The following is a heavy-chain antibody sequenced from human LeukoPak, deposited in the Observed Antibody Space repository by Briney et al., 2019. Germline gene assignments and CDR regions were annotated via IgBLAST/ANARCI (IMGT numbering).Heavy chain of an antibody. CDR3: ARVVGATDPIDY. CDR1: GGSISSSSYY. J-gene: IGHJ4*02. V-gene: IGHV4-39*07. D-gene: IGHD1-26*01. Sequence: PSETLPLTCTVSGGSISSSSYYWGWIRQPPGKGLEWIGSMYYSGSTYYNPSLKSRVTISVDTSKNRFSLKLSSVTAADTAVYYCARVVGATDPIDYWGQGTLVTVSS. CDR2: MYYSGST.